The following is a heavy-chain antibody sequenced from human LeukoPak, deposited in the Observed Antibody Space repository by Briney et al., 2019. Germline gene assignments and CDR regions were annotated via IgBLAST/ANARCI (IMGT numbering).Heavy chain of an antibody. CDR2: IYTSGST. V-gene: IGHV4-61*02. J-gene: IGHJ4*02. Sequence: PSETLSLTCTVSGGSVSSGNYYWTWIRQPAGKGLEWIGRIYTSGSTNYNPSLKSRVTISVDTSKNQFSLKLTSVTAADTAVYYCARITDLSVATDYWGQGTLVTVSS. CDR3: ARITDLSVATDY. CDR1: GGSVSSGNYY. D-gene: IGHD6-19*01.